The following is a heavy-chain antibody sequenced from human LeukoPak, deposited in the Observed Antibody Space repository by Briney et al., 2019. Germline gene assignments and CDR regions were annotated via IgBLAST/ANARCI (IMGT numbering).Heavy chain of an antibody. J-gene: IGHJ4*02. CDR2: ISSSSSYI. V-gene: IGHV3-21*04. CDR3: ARGGMEIFGVVIIPHFDY. D-gene: IGHD3-3*01. Sequence: GGSLRLSCAASGFTLSSYSMNWVRQAPGKGLEWVSSISSSSSYIYYADSVKGRFTISRDNAKNSLYLQMNSLRSDDTAVYYCARGGMEIFGVVIIPHFDYWGQGTLVTVSS. CDR1: GFTLSSYS.